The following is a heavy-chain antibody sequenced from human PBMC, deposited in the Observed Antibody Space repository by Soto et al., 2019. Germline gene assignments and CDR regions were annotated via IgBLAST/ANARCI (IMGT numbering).Heavy chain of an antibody. J-gene: IGHJ4*02. Sequence: GGSLRLSCAASGFTFPNYGMSWVRQAPGKGLEWVSVMSGSGDDAYYADSVKGRFTISRDNSKNMLYLQMNSLRAEDTAVYFCAKKVTIYAVDPADYWGQGTQVTFSS. D-gene: IGHD3-3*01. CDR2: MSGSGDDA. V-gene: IGHV3-23*01. CDR3: AKKVTIYAVDPADY. CDR1: GFTFPNYG.